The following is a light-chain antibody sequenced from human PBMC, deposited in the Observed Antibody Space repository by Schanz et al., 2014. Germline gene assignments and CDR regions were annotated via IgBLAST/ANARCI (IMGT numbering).Light chain of an antibody. Sequence: DIVMTQSPDSLAVSLGERATINCKSSQSVLYSSNNKNYLAWYQQKPGQPPKLLIYWASTRESGVPDRFSGSGSGTDFTLTISRLEPEDFAVYYCQQYGNSPPMYTFSQGTKLEIK. CDR1: QSVLYSSNNKNY. J-gene: IGKJ2*01. CDR3: QQYGNSPPMYT. V-gene: IGKV4-1*01. CDR2: WAS.